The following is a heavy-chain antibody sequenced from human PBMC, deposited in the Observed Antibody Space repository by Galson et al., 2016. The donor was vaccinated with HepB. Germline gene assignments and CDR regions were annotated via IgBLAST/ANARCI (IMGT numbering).Heavy chain of an antibody. V-gene: IGHV3-7*01. CDR1: GFTSSRYW. J-gene: IGHJ3*02. D-gene: IGHD2-2*03. CDR2: IKRDGSGK. CDR3: AWDSGYCISVSCRGDAFVM. Sequence: SLRLSCAASGFTSSRYWMSWVRQAPGKGLEWVANIKRDGSGKYYVDSVKGRFTIARDHAKKSLYLQMSCLRAEDTAVYYCAWDSGYCISVSCRGDAFVMWGQGTMVIV.